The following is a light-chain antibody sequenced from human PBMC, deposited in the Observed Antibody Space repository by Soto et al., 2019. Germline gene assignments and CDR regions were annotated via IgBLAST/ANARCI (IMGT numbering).Light chain of an antibody. Sequence: HSALTQPPSASGSPGQSVTISCTGTSSDVGAYKYVSWYQQYPGKAPKLMIYEVSKRPSGVPDRFSGSKSGNTASLTVSGLQAEDEADYYCTSYVGSNIWVFGGGTKLTV. V-gene: IGLV2-8*01. CDR1: SSDVGAYKY. J-gene: IGLJ3*02. CDR3: TSYVGSNIWV. CDR2: EVS.